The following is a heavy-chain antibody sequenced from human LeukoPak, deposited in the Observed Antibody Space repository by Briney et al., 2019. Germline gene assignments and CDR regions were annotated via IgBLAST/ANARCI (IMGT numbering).Heavy chain of an antibody. D-gene: IGHD5-18*01. CDR2: SSAYNGNT. Sequence: ASVKVSCKASGGTFSSYAISWVRQAPGQGLEWMGWSSAYNGNTNYVQKFQGRVTMTTDTSTSTAYMELRSLRSDDTAVFYCVRDLGVDTSMIFFDFWGQGTLVTVSS. CDR3: VRDLGVDTSMIFFDF. V-gene: IGHV1-18*01. CDR1: GGTFSSYA. J-gene: IGHJ4*02.